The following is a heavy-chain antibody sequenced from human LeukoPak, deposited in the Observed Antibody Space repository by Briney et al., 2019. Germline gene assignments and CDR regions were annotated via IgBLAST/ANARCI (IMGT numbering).Heavy chain of an antibody. CDR2: IYYSGST. CDR3: TRGGGWFLH. D-gene: IGHD2-15*01. CDR1: GITPFH. V-gene: IGHV4-59*01. J-gene: IGHJ5*02. Sequence: KPSETLSLTCSVSGITPFHWSWIRQPPGKGLEWIGNIYYSGSTNYNPSLKSRVTISVDTSKNQFSLNLSSVTAADTAVYYCTRGGGWFLHWGQGTLVTVSS.